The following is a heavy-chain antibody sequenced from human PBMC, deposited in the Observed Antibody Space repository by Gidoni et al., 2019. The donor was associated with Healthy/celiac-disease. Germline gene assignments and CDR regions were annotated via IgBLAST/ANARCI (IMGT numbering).Heavy chain of an antibody. V-gene: IGHV1-69*01. CDR2: TIPIFGTA. CDR3: ASPWDYGDISGYYGMDV. CDR1: GASFSSYA. Sequence: VQLVQSAAEVKTPGSSVNVSCKASGASFSSYAISWVRQAPGQGLEWMGGTIPIFGTANYAQKFQGRVTITAEESTSTAYMGLGSLRSEDTAVYYCASPWDYGDISGYYGMDVWGQGTTVTVSS. J-gene: IGHJ6*02. D-gene: IGHD4-17*01.